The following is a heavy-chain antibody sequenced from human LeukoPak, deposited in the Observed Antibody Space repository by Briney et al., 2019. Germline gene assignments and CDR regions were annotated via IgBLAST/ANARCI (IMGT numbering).Heavy chain of an antibody. CDR2: IWYDGGNK. D-gene: IGHD3-10*01. CDR3: ARRRWFGESTDAFDI. CDR1: GFPFSSYG. Sequence: GGSLRLSCAASGFPFSSYGLHWVRQAPGKGLEWVAVIWYDGGNKYYADSVKGRFTISRDNAKNSLYLQMNSLRAEDTAVYFCARRRWFGESTDAFDIWGQGTMVTVSS. V-gene: IGHV3-33*01. J-gene: IGHJ3*02.